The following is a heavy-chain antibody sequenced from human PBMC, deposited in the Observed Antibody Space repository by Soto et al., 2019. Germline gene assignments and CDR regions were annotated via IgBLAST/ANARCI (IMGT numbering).Heavy chain of an antibody. J-gene: IGHJ4*02. Sequence: EVQVSESGGGLVQPGGSLRLSCATSGFTFSNYPMNWVRQAPRKGLEWVSGISAGGDRTYYADSVEGRFTIFRDNSKNSVSLRMNSLRVEDTAVYYCARRVWGQGTLVTVSS. V-gene: IGHV3-23*01. CDR3: ARRV. CDR2: ISAGGDRT. CDR1: GFTFSNYP.